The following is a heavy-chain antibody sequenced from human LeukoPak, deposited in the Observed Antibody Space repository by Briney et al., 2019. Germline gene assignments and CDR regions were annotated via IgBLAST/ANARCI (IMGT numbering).Heavy chain of an antibody. J-gene: IGHJ3*02. CDR3: ARPFRTGYSYAAGAFDI. D-gene: IGHD5-18*01. CDR2: IYYSGST. CDR1: GGSISSSSYY. V-gene: IGHV4-39*01. Sequence: SETLSLTCTVSGGSISSSSYYWGRIRQPPGKGLEWIGSIYYSGSTYYNPSLKSRVTISVDTSKNQFSLKLSSVTAADTAVYYCARPFRTGYSYAAGAFDIWGQGTMVTVSS.